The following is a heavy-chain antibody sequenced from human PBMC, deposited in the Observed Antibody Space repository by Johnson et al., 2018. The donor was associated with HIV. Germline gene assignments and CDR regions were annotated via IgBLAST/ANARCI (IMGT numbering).Heavy chain of an antibody. V-gene: IGHV3-53*01. D-gene: IGHD4-17*01. CDR2: IYSGGST. CDR3: ARGGDYDEGAFDI. J-gene: IGHJ3*02. Sequence: VQLVESGGGLIQPGGSLGLSCAASGFTVSSNYMSWVRQAPGKGLEWVSVIYSGGSTYYADSVTGRFTISRDNSKNTLYLQMNSLRAEDTAVYYCARGGDYDEGAFDIWGQGTMVTVSS. CDR1: GFTVSSNY.